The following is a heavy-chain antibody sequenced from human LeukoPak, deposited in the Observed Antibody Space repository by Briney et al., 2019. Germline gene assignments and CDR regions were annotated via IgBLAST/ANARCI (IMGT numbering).Heavy chain of an antibody. CDR3: AKLVVAGILGAFDS. J-gene: IGHJ4*02. Sequence: GGSQRLSCAASGLTFNNYGMHWVRQAPGKGLEWVAVISYDGGNKYHADSVRGRFTISRDNSKNTLYLQMNSLRAEDTAVYYCAKLVVAGILGAFDSWGQGTLVTVSS. CDR1: GLTFNNYG. D-gene: IGHD6-19*01. CDR2: ISYDGGNK. V-gene: IGHV3-30*18.